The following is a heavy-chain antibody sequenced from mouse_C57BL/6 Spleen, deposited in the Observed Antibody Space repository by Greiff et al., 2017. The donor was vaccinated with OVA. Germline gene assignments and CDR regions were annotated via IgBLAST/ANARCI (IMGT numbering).Heavy chain of an antibody. D-gene: IGHD3-2*02. V-gene: IGHV1-82*01. CDR2: IYPGDGDT. Sequence: QVQLKESGPELVKPGASVKISCKASGYAFSSSWMNWVKQRPGQGLEWIGRIYPGDGDTNYNGKFKGKATLTADKSSSTAYMQLSSLTSEDSAVYFCARCEAQAYYLDYWGQGTTLTVSS. J-gene: IGHJ2*01. CDR3: ARCEAQAYYLDY. CDR1: GYAFSSSW.